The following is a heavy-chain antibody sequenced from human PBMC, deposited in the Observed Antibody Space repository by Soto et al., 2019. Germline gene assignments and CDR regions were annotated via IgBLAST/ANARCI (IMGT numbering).Heavy chain of an antibody. CDR3: ARALTPTDY. CDR2: ISAYNGNT. J-gene: IGHJ4*02. D-gene: IGHD3-9*01. CDR1: GYTFTSYG. Sequence: QVQLVQSGAEVKKPGASVKVSCKASGYTFTSYGISWVRQAPGQGLEWMGWISAYNGNTNYAQKLQGRVTMTTDTSTSTAYREPRSPRSADTAVYYGARALTPTDYWGQGTLVTVSS. V-gene: IGHV1-18*01.